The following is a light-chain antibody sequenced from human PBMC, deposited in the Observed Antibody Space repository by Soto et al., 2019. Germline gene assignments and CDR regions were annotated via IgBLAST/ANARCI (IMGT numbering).Light chain of an antibody. CDR3: QQYGSSEII. CDR1: QSVSSNY. Sequence: DIVMTQSPESLSVSLGERATLSGRASQSVSSNYLAWYQQNPGQAPRLLIHGASSRATGIPDRFSGSVSGTDFTLTITRLEPEDFAVFYCQQYGSSEIIFCQGGRLEIK. CDR2: GAS. V-gene: IGKV3-20*01. J-gene: IGKJ5*01.